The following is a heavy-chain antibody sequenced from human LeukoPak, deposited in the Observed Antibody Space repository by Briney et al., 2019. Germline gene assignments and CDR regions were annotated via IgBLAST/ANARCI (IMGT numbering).Heavy chain of an antibody. CDR3: ARVDGSCSGGSCYFDY. D-gene: IGHD2-15*01. CDR2: INPSGGST. Sequence: ASVKVSCKAPGYTFNSYYMHWVRQAPGQGLEWMGIINPSGGSTSYAQKFQGRVTMTRDTSTSTVYMELSSLRSEDTAVYYCARVDGSCSGGSCYFDYWGQGTLVTVSS. CDR1: GYTFNSYY. J-gene: IGHJ4*02. V-gene: IGHV1-46*02.